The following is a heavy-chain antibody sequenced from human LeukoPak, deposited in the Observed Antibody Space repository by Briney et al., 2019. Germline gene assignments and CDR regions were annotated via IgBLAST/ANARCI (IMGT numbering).Heavy chain of an antibody. CDR1: GFTFSTYS. D-gene: IGHD3-22*01. Sequence: GGSLRLSCAASGFTFSTYSMNWVRQAPGKGLEWVSSISSSSRYIYYADSVKGRFTISRDNAKNSLYLQMNSLRAEDTAVYYCATGQRLGPYYYDSSGYYYGDYWGQGALVTVSS. CDR2: ISSSSRYI. CDR3: ATGQRLGPYYYDSSGYYYGDY. J-gene: IGHJ4*02. V-gene: IGHV3-21*04.